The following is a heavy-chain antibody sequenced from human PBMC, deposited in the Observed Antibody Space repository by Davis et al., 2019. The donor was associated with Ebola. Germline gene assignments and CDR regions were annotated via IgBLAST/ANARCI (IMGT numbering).Heavy chain of an antibody. CDR2: INSDGSST. Sequence: PGGSLRLSCAPSGFTFSSYWMHWVRQAPGKGLVWVSRINSDGSSTSYADSVKGRFNISRDNAKNTLYLQMNSLRDEDTAVYYCARERVVPAVMGYYYGMDVWGQGTTVTVSS. D-gene: IGHD2-2*01. V-gene: IGHV3-74*01. J-gene: IGHJ6*02. CDR1: GFTFSSYW. CDR3: ARERVVPAVMGYYYGMDV.